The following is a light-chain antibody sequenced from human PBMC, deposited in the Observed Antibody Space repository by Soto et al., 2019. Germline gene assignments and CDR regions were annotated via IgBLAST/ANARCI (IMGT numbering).Light chain of an antibody. CDR3: QQYGSSSLT. CDR1: QSLSSTY. J-gene: IGKJ4*01. CDR2: GAS. V-gene: IGKV3-20*01. Sequence: EIVLTQSPGTLSLSPGERATLSCRASQSLSSTYLAWYQQKPGQAPRVLIYGASSRATGITDRFSGSGSGTDFTLTISRLEPEDFEVYYCQQYGSSSLTFGGGTKVEIK.